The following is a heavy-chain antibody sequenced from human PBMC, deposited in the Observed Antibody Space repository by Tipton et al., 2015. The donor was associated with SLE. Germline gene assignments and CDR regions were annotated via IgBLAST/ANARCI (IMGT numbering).Heavy chain of an antibody. V-gene: IGHV4-59*08. CDR3: TRHDYGDSDAFDF. J-gene: IGHJ3*01. CDR2: IYYRGNT. CDR1: GGSISSHY. Sequence: TLSLTCTVSGGSISSHYWSWFRQPPGKGLEWIGYIYYRGNTKYNPSLNSRVTISLDTSRTQFSLKLSSVTAADTAVYYCTRHDYGDSDAFDFWGQGTMVTVSS. D-gene: IGHD4-17*01.